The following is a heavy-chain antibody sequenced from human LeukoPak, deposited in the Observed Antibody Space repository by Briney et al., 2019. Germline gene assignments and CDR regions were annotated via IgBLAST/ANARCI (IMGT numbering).Heavy chain of an antibody. J-gene: IGHJ4*02. V-gene: IGHV1-2*02. CDR3: ARGKMSGGQDY. D-gene: IGHD3-3*01. CDR1: GYTFTGYY. Sequence: ASVKASCKASGYTFTGYYIHWVRQAPGHGLESIGWINPLSGCSNYEQQFQGRVTMDRDTSISTAYMELSRLTSDDRTVYYCARGKMSGGQDYWGQGTLVTVSS. CDR2: INPLSGCS.